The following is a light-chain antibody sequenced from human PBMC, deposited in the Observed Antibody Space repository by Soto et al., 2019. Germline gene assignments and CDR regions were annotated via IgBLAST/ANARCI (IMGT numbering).Light chain of an antibody. CDR2: IAS. V-gene: IGKV1-12*01. Sequence: DVQVTQSTSSVSASVGDRVTITCRASQDINSWLTWYQQKPGKAPKVLIYIASRLQPGVPSRFSGLGSGTDFSLTISNLQPEDFATYFCQQSKSFPLTFGGGTKVDIK. CDR1: QDINSW. J-gene: IGKJ4*01. CDR3: QQSKSFPLT.